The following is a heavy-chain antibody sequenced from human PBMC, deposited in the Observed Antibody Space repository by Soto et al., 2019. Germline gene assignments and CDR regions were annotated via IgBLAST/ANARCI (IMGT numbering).Heavy chain of an antibody. CDR2: IYYSGST. CDR3: ARLFSRGEWFDP. V-gene: IGHV4-39*01. CDR1: GGSISSSSYY. Sequence: SETLSLTCTVSGGSISSSSYYWGWIRQPPGKGLEWIGSIYYSGSTYYNPSLKSRVTISVDTSENQFSLKLSSVTAADTAVYYCARLFSRGEWFDPWGQGTLVTVSS. J-gene: IGHJ5*02. D-gene: IGHD7-27*01.